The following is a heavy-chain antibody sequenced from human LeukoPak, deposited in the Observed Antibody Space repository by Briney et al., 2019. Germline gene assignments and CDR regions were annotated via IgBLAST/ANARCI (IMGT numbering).Heavy chain of an antibody. J-gene: IGHJ4*02. Sequence: SETLSLTCTVSGGSISSYYCSWIRQPPGKGLEWIGYIYYSGSTNYNPSLKSRVTISVDTSKNQFSLKLSSVTAADTAVYYCARSLGTYSGYDWNYFDYWGQGTLVTVSS. V-gene: IGHV4-59*01. CDR3: ARSLGTYSGYDWNYFDY. CDR1: GGSISSYY. CDR2: IYYSGST. D-gene: IGHD5-12*01.